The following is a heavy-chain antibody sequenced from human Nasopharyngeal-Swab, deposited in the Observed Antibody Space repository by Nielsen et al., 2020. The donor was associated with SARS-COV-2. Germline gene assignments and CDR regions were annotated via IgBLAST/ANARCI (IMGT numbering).Heavy chain of an antibody. Sequence: GSLKISCAASGSTFSSYAMHWVRQAPGKGLEWVAVISYDGSNKYYADSVKGRFTISRDNSKNTLYLQMNSLRAEDTAVYYCASPYSGSYLDAFDIWGQGTMVTVSS. V-gene: IGHV3-30-3*01. J-gene: IGHJ3*02. CDR3: ASPYSGSYLDAFDI. D-gene: IGHD1-26*01. CDR2: ISYDGSNK. CDR1: GSTFSSYA.